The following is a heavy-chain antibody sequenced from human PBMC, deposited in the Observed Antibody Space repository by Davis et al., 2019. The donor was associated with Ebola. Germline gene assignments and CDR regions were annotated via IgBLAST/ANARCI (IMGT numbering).Heavy chain of an antibody. J-gene: IGHJ3*01. CDR3: ARRRTRGGSSDTDAFDF. D-gene: IGHD2-15*01. CDR2: ISPGDSEI. V-gene: IGHV5-51*01. Sequence: PAGSLRLSCEAFGYTFSNFWIGWVRQMPEKGLEWVGIISPGDSEIIYSPSFQGRVTVAADTSINTAYLQWGRLGASDTATYYCARRRTRGGSSDTDAFDFWGQGTKVTVSS. CDR1: GYTFSNFW.